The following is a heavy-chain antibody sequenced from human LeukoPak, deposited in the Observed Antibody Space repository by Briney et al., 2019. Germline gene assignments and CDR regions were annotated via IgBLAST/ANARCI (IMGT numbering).Heavy chain of an antibody. CDR2: INWNGGST. Sequence: GGSLRLSCAASGFTFDDYGMSWVRQAPGKGLEWVSGINWNGGSTGYADSVKGRFTISRDNAKNSLYLQMNSLRAEDTALYYCAKDAQRGFDYSNSLEHWGQGSLVTVSS. V-gene: IGHV3-20*04. D-gene: IGHD4-11*01. CDR3: AKDAQRGFDYSNSLEH. CDR1: GFTFDDYG. J-gene: IGHJ4*02.